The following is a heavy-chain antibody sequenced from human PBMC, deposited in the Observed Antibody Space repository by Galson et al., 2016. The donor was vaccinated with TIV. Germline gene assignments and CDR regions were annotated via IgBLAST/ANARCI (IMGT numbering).Heavy chain of an antibody. D-gene: IGHD4-11*01. V-gene: IGHV4-34*01. CDR3: ARQGNDYRGRFDP. Sequence: SETLSLTCAVYGGSVSGYYWSWIRQSPGKGLEWIGEITHSGSTHCNPSLKSRVTMSLDTSKNQFSLNLMSVTAADTAVYFCARQGNDYRGRFDPWGQGTLVTVSS. CDR2: ITHSGST. CDR1: GGSVSGYY. J-gene: IGHJ5*02.